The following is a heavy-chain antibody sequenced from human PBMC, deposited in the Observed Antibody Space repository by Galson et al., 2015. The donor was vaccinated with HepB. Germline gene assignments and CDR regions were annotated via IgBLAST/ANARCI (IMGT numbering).Heavy chain of an antibody. J-gene: IGHJ4*02. CDR1: GFIFSSFG. D-gene: IGHD3-10*01. V-gene: IGHV3-30*18. CDR2: ISYDGSYK. CDR3: RKDRENTMVRGVTMYY. Sequence: SLRLSCAASGFIFSSFGLHWVRQAPGQGLEWVTFISYDGSYKNYAGSVKGRFTISRDTSKNTLYLQMNSLRAEDTAVYYCRKDRENTMVRGVTMYYWGQGTLVTVSS.